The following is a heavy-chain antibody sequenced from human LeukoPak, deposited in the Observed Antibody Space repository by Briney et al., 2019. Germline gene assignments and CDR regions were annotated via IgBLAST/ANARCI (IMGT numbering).Heavy chain of an antibody. CDR3: ARDGSSGWHDY. J-gene: IGHJ4*02. CDR2: IYYSGST. Sequence: SGTLSLTCTVSGGSISSYYWSWIRKPPGKGLEWIGYIYYSGSTNYNPSLKSRVTISVDTSKNQFSLKLSSVTAADTAVYYCARDGSSGWHDYWGQGTLVTVSS. CDR1: GGSISSYY. D-gene: IGHD6-19*01. V-gene: IGHV4-59*01.